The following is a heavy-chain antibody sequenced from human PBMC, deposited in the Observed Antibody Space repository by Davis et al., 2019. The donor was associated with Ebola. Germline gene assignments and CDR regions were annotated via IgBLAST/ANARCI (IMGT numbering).Heavy chain of an antibody. J-gene: IGHJ5*02. V-gene: IGHV4-34*01. D-gene: IGHD6-13*01. CDR3: ARITYSSSWKGNWFDP. CDR2: IYYSGST. Sequence: MPSETLSLTCAVYGGSFSGYYWSWIRQHPGKGLEWIGYIYYSGSTYYNPSLKSRVTISVDTSKNQFSLKLSSVTAADTAVYYCARITYSSSWKGNWFDPWGQGTLVTVSS. CDR1: GGSFSGYY.